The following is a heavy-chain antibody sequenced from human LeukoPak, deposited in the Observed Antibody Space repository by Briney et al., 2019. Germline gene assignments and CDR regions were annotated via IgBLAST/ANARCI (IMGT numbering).Heavy chain of an antibody. J-gene: IGHJ3*01. CDR2: ISWDSGNQ. CDR1: GFSLDDYA. CDR3: VKDMGFDLLKDAFHV. V-gene: IGHV3-9*01. Sequence: GGSLRLSCVGSGFSLDDYAMHWVRQVPGTGLEWVSSISWDSGNQAYTDSVKGRFTISRDNDKNSLYLQMNSLRPEDTALYYCVKDMGFDLLKDAFHVWGQGTLVTVSS. D-gene: IGHD3-9*01.